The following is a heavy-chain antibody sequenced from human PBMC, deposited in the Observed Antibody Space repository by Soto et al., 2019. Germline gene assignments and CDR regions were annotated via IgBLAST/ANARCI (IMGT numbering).Heavy chain of an antibody. CDR3: AKGMGPYCGGGCDSRLADY. Sequence: EVQLLESGGGLVQPGGSLRLSCAASGLTFSNYAMNWVRQGPGKGLEWVSIISGDGSSTNYADSVKGRFTISRDNSKNTLSLQMSSLRAEDTAVYYCAKGMGPYCGGGCDSRLADYWRQGTLVTVSS. CDR2: ISGDGSST. CDR1: GLTFSNYA. D-gene: IGHD2-21*01. J-gene: IGHJ4*02. V-gene: IGHV3-23*01.